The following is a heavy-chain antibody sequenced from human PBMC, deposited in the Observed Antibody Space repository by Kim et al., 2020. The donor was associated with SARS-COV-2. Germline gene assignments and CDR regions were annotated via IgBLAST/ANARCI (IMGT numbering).Heavy chain of an antibody. J-gene: IGHJ6*02. Sequence: PSFQGQVTISADKSISTAYLQWSSLKASDTAMYYCARLRYDILTPGMDVWGQGTTVTVSS. V-gene: IGHV5-51*01. D-gene: IGHD3-9*01. CDR3: ARLRYDILTPGMDV.